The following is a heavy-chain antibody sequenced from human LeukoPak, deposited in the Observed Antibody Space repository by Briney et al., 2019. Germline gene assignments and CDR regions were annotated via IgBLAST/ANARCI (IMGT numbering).Heavy chain of an antibody. V-gene: IGHV3-23*01. D-gene: IGHD1-26*01. Sequence: AGGSLRLSCAASGFTFSSYAMSWVRQAPGKGLEWVSAISSSGGNTYYADSVKGRFTISRDNSKNTLYLQMNSLRAEDTALYYCAKGGSDYDDHGYSFDYWGQGALVTVSS. CDR3: AKGGSDYDDHGYSFDY. CDR1: GFTFSSYA. J-gene: IGHJ4*02. CDR2: ISSSGGNT.